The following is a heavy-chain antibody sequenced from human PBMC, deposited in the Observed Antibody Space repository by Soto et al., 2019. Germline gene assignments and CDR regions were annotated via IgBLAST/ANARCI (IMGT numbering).Heavy chain of an antibody. D-gene: IGHD3-16*01. J-gene: IGHJ6*02. Sequence: QVQLVQSGDEVKKPGASVKVSCKASGYIFVNYGIAWVRQAPRQGLEWMGWISPYTGNTHSASKVQGRLTMTTYISTSTAYMDLGSLTSDDTAVYYCVMVDNYVTPTPQDVWGQGTTVTVSS. CDR1: GYIFVNYG. V-gene: IGHV1-18*01. CDR2: ISPYTGNT. CDR3: VMVDNYVTPTPQDV.